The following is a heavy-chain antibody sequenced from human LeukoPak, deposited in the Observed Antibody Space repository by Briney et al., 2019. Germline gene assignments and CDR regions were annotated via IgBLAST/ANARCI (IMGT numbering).Heavy chain of an antibody. CDR3: ARVTSSSPDY. CDR1: GYSFTSYW. V-gene: IGHV1-46*01. J-gene: IGHJ4*02. D-gene: IGHD6-13*01. Sequence: GESLKISCKGSGYSFTSYWIGWVRQMPGKGLEWMGIINPSGGSTSYAQKFQGRVTMTRDTSTSTVYMELSSLRSEDTAVYYCARVTSSSPDYWGQGTLVTVSS. CDR2: INPSGGST.